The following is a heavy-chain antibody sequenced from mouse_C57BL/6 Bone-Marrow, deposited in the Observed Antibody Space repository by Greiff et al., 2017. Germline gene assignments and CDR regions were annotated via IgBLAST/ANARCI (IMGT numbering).Heavy chain of an antibody. J-gene: IGHJ3*01. CDR2: ISYDGSN. Sequence: EVKLMESGPGLVKPSQSLSLTCSVTGYSITSGYYWNWIRQFPGNKLEWMGYISYDGSNNYNPSLQNRISLTRDTSKNQFFLKLNSVTTEDTATYYCARDNYYGSSLAWFAYWGQGTLVTVSA. D-gene: IGHD1-1*01. CDR1: GYSITSGYY. CDR3: ARDNYYGSSLAWFAY. V-gene: IGHV3-6*01.